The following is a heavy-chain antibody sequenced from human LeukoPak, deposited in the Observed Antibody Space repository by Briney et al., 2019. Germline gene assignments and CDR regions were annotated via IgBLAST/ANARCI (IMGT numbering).Heavy chain of an antibody. CDR1: GFTFSSYS. J-gene: IGHJ6*02. CDR3: ARDLAAAGSFYYYYGMDV. V-gene: IGHV3-21*01. D-gene: IGHD6-13*01. CDR2: ISSSSSYI. Sequence: GGSLRLSCAASGFTFSSYSMNWIRQAPGKGLEWASSISSSSSYIYYADSVKGRFTISRDNAKNSLYLQMNSLRAEDTAVYYCARDLAAAGSFYYYYGMDVWGQGTTVTVSS.